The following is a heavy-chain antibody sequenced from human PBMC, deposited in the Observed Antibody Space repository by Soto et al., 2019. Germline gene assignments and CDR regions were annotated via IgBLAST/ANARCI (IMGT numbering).Heavy chain of an antibody. Sequence: EVQLLESGGGLVQPGGSLRLSCAASGITFSTYAMSWVRQAPGKGLEWVSVISGSGDNTFYADSVKGRFTISRDNSQNTLYLQMNSLRAEDTAVYYCANDAYYESCSYLGAFDTWGQGTMVTVSS. CDR1: GITFSTYA. CDR2: ISGSGDNT. D-gene: IGHD3-22*01. CDR3: ANDAYYESCSYLGAFDT. V-gene: IGHV3-23*01. J-gene: IGHJ3*02.